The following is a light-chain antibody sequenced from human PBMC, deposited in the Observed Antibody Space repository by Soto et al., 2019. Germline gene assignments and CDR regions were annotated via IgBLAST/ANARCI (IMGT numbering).Light chain of an antibody. V-gene: IGLV2-14*03. CDR3: SSYTSSSTLV. J-gene: IGLJ2*01. CDR1: SSDVGNYNS. Sequence: QSVLTQPASVSGSPGQSITISCTGTSSDVGNYNSVSWYQQHPGKAPKLMIYDVSNRPSGVSNRFSGSKSGNTASLTISGLQAEDEADYYCSSYTSSSTLVFGGGTKLTVL. CDR2: DVS.